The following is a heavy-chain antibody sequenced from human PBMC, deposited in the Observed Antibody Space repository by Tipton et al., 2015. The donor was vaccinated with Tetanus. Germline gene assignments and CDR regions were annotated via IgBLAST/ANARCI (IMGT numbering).Heavy chain of an antibody. CDR3: ARDGEGYNLFEGFDY. Sequence: SLRLSCAASGFTFSSYGMHWVRQAPGKGLEWVAVIWYDGSNKYYADSVKGRFTISRDNSKNTLYLQMNSLRAEDTAVYYCARDGEGYNLFEGFDYWGQGTLVTVSS. CDR2: IWYDGSNK. V-gene: IGHV3-33*01. J-gene: IGHJ4*02. CDR1: GFTFSSYG. D-gene: IGHD5-24*01.